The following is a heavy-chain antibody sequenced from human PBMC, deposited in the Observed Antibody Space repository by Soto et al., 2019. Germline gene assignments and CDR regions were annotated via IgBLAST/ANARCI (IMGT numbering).Heavy chain of an antibody. CDR3: ERDEFLAY. CDR2: IWYDGSEK. J-gene: IGHJ4*02. CDR1: GFSFSGYG. V-gene: IGHV3-33*01. D-gene: IGHD3-10*01. Sequence: QVQLVQSGGGVVQPGRSLRLSCAASGFSFSGYGMHWVRQAPGKGLEWVAVIWYDGSEKYYADSVKGRFTISRDNSKNTLFLQRTSLRVEDTAVYYCERDEFLAYWGQGTLVTVSS.